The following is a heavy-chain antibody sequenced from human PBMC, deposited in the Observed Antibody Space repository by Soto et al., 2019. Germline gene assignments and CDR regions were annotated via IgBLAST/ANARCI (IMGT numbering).Heavy chain of an antibody. CDR2: ISSSSSFI. CDR3: ARAFPPAGIVAAPVDYYGMDV. V-gene: IGHV3-21*01. Sequence: GGSLRLSCAASGFAFSIYTMNWVRQAPGKGLEWVSSISSSSSFIYYADSLKGRFTISRDDAKNSLYLQMNSLRAEDTAVYYCARAFPPAGIVAAPVDYYGMDVWGQGTTVTVS. J-gene: IGHJ6*02. CDR1: GFAFSIYT. D-gene: IGHD5-12*01.